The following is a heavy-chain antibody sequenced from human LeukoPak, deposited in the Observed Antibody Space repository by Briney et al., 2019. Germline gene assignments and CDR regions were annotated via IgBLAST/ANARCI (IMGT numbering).Heavy chain of an antibody. CDR2: IYYSGST. J-gene: IGHJ4*02. CDR1: GGSFSGYY. CDR3: ARLRGLTYYYDSSALYYFDY. Sequence: SETLSLTCAVYGGSFSGYYWGWIRQPPGKGLEWIGSIYYSGSTYYNPSLKSRVTISVDTSKNQFSLKLTSVTAADTAVYYCARLRGLTYYYDSSALYYFDYWGQGTLVTVSS. V-gene: IGHV4-34*01. D-gene: IGHD3-22*01.